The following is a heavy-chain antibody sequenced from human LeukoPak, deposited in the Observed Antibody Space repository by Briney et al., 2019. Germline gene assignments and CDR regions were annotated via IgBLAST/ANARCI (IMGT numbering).Heavy chain of an antibody. CDR2: INDMGST. D-gene: IGHD5-24*01. J-gene: IGHJ4*02. V-gene: IGHV4-34*01. Sequence: SETLSLTCAVYGGSVRGYYWSGIRQPPGKGLEGMGEINDMGSTNYNPSLKSRVTISVETSTNQFSLKLSSVTAAATAVYYCARGVEYWGQGTLVTVSS. CDR3: ARGVEY. CDR1: GGSVRGYY.